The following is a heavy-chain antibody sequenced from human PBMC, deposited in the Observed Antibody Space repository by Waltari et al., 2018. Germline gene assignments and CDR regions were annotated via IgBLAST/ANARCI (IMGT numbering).Heavy chain of an antibody. V-gene: IGHV4-39*01. CDR2: IYYSGST. Sequence: QLQLQESGPGLVKPSETLSLTCTVSGGSLSRSSYFWAWIRQPPGKGLEWIGSIYYSGSTYYNLSLKSRVTISVDRSTNQVSLKLTSVTAADTAVYFCAREVPRNGYIGLIYYYMDVWGKGTTVTVSS. CDR3: AREVPRNGYIGLIYYYMDV. CDR1: GGSLSRSSYF. D-gene: IGHD5-12*01. J-gene: IGHJ6*03.